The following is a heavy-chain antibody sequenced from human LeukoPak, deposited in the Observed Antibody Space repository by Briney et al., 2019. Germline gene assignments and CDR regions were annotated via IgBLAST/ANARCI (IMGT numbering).Heavy chain of an antibody. CDR3: ARDPIVVVPSGYYYYGMDV. Sequence: SETLSLTCTVSGGSISSYYWSWIRQPPGKGLEWIGYIYYSGSTNYNPSLKSRVTISVDTSKNQFSLKLSSVTAADTAVYYCARDPIVVVPSGYYYYGMDVWGQGTTVTDSS. J-gene: IGHJ6*02. D-gene: IGHD2-2*01. CDR1: GGSISSYY. V-gene: IGHV4-59*12. CDR2: IYYSGST.